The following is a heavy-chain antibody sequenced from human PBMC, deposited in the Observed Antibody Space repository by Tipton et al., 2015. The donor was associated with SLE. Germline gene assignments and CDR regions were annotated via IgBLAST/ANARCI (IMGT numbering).Heavy chain of an antibody. Sequence: TLSLTCAVSGYSISSGYYWGWIRQPPGKGLEWIGSIYHSGSTYYNPSLKSRVTISVDTSKNQFSLKLSSVTAADTAVYYCARDRWELLGSAFDIWGQGTLVTVSS. CDR2: IYHSGST. CDR1: GYSISSGYY. J-gene: IGHJ4*02. D-gene: IGHD1-26*01. V-gene: IGHV4-38-2*02. CDR3: ARDRWELLGSAFDI.